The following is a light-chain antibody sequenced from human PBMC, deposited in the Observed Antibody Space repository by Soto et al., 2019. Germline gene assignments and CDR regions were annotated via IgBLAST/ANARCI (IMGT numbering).Light chain of an antibody. CDR2: EVS. J-gene: IGLJ2*01. V-gene: IGLV2-14*01. CDR1: SSDVGGYNY. Sequence: QPVLTQPASVSGSPGQSITISCTGTSSDVGGYNYVSWYQQHPGKAPKLMIYEVSNRPSWISNRFSGSKSGNTASLSISGLQAEDEADYYCSSYTTSSTLVFGGGTKLTVL. CDR3: SSYTTSSTLV.